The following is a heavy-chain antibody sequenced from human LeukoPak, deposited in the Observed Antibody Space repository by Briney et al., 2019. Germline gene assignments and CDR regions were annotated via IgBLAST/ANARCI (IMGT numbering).Heavy chain of an antibody. CDR1: GFTFSNYA. D-gene: IGHD2-21*02. J-gene: IGHJ4*02. V-gene: IGHV3-23*01. CDR3: ARDVEVCRIGACYWTTFDC. Sequence: GGSLRLSCAASGFTFSNYAMTWVRQAPGRGLEGVSTISGSGGSTYYADSVKGRFTISRDTASDTVNLQMNSLRAEDTAVYYCARDVEVCRIGACYWTTFDCWGQGTLVTVSS. CDR2: ISGSGGST.